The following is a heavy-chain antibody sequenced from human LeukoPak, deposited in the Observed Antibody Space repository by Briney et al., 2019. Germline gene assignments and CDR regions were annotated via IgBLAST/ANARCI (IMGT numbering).Heavy chain of an antibody. V-gene: IGHV1-2*02. CDR2: VNPNSGDT. Sequence: ASVKVSCKASGYTFTGYYLHWVRQAPGQGLGWMGCVNPNSGDTNYAQKFQGSVTMTRDTSISTVYMELSRLRSDDTAVYYCARSGRGTYYYFDLWGQGTLVTVSS. D-gene: IGHD5-12*01. CDR3: ARSGRGTYYYFDL. J-gene: IGHJ4*02. CDR1: GYTFTGYY.